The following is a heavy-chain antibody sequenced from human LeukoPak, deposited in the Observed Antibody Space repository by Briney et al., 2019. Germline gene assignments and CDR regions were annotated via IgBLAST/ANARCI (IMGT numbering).Heavy chain of an antibody. CDR2: ISYDGSNK. CDR3: AKAAVVATFGLIDY. D-gene: IGHD2-21*01. V-gene: IGHV3-30*18. Sequence: GGSLRLSCAASGFTFSSHGMHWVRQAPGKGLEWVAVISYDGSNKYYADSVKGRFTISRDNSKNTLYLQMNSLRAEDTAVYYCAKAAVVATFGLIDYWGHGTLVTVSS. CDR1: GFTFSSHG. J-gene: IGHJ4*01.